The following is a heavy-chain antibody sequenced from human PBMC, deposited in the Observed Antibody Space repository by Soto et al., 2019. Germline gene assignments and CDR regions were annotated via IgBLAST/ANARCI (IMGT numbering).Heavy chain of an antibody. V-gene: IGHV3-30-3*01. J-gene: IGHJ4*02. CDR2: ISYDSSLK. Sequence: QVQLVESGGGMVQPGSSLRLSCAASGFSFSDYAMHWVRQAPGKELEWVTMISYDSSLKYNADSGKGRFTISRDNSKNILYLQMNSLIAEDTAVYYWAAAYRNSWHKVVYWGQGTLVTVSS. D-gene: IGHD6-13*01. CDR3: AAAYRNSWHKVVY. CDR1: GFSFSDYA.